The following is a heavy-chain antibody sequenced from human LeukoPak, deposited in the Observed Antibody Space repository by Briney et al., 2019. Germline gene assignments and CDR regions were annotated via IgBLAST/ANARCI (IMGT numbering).Heavy chain of an antibody. V-gene: IGHV4-34*01. CDR3: ARVPPSHLAAASNWFDP. Sequence: SETLSLTCAVYGGSFSGYYWSWIRQPPGKGLEWIGEINHSGSTNYNPSLKSRVTILVDTSKNQFSLKLSSVTAADTAVYYCARVPPSHLAAASNWFDPWGQGTLVTVSS. J-gene: IGHJ5*02. CDR2: INHSGST. CDR1: GGSFSGYY. D-gene: IGHD6-13*01.